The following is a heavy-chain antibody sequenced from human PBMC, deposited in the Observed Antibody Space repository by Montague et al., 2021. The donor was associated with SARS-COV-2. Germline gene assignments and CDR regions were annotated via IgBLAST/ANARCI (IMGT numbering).Heavy chain of an antibody. D-gene: IGHD6-13*01. CDR2: INCSGST. CDR1: GDSMNNYY. V-gene: IGHV4-59*01. CDR3: ARAPIYRSSWYAYFDY. Sequence: SETLSLTCTVSGDSMNNYYWSWIRQPPGKGLEWIGYINCSGSTXXXPSXXXRVTLSKDTSKNQFSLRLTSVTAADTAMYFCARAPIYRSSWYAYFDYWGQGTLVTVSS. J-gene: IGHJ4*02.